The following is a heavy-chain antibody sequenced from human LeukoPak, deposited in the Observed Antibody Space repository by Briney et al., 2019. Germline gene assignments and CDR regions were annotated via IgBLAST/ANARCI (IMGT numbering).Heavy chain of an antibody. D-gene: IGHD3-16*01. CDR2: IYSGGST. V-gene: IGHV3-53*01. J-gene: IGHJ4*02. CDR3: ARGYGPYYGPIDY. Sequence: GGSLRLSSAASGFTVSSNYMSWVRQAPGEGLEWVSVIYSGGSTYYADSVKGRFTISRDNSNNTLYLQMNSLRAEDTAVYYCARGYGPYYGPIDYWGQGSLVTVSS. CDR1: GFTVSSNY.